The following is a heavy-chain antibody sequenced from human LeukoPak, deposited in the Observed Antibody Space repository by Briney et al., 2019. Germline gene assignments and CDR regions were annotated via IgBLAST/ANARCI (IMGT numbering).Heavy chain of an antibody. CDR2: IYYRGTT. V-gene: IGHV4-59*01. CDR1: GGSISTYY. Sequence: PSETLSLTCTVSGGSISTYYWSWIRQPPGKGQEWIGYIYYRGTTSYNPSLKSRVTILVDTSKNQFSLNLNSMTAADTAVYYCAKGGYTTGGYWYLDLWGRGTLVTVSS. J-gene: IGHJ2*01. D-gene: IGHD4-17*01. CDR3: AKGGYTTGGYWYLDL.